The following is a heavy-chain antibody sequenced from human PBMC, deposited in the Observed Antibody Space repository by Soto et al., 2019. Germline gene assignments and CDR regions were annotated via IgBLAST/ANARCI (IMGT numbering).Heavy chain of an antibody. V-gene: IGHV4-59*01. Sequence: SETLSLTCTVSGGSISSYYWSWIRQPPGKGLEWIGYIYYSGSTNYNPSLKSRVTISVDTSKNQFSLKLSSVTAADTAVYYCARASGGTYYDFWSNNQRGLDVWGQGTTVTVSS. D-gene: IGHD3-3*01. CDR1: GGSISSYY. J-gene: IGHJ6*02. CDR2: IYYSGST. CDR3: ARASGGTYYDFWSNNQRGLDV.